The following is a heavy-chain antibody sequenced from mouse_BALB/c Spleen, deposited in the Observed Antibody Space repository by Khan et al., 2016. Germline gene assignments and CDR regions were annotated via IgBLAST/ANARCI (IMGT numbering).Heavy chain of an antibody. CDR1: GYTFTSYY. J-gene: IGHJ3*01. Sequence: QVQLQQSGAELVKPGASVKLSCKASGYTFTSYYMYWVKQRPGQGLEWIGKINPSNGGTNFNEKFKSKATLTVDKSSSTAYMQLSSLTSEDSAVYYWTNYGSSGFAYWGQGTLVTVSA. D-gene: IGHD1-1*01. CDR2: INPSNGGT. CDR3: TNYGSSGFAY. V-gene: IGHV1-53*01.